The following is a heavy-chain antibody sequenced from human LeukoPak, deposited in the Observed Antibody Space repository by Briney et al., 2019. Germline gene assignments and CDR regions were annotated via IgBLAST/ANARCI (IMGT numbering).Heavy chain of an antibody. V-gene: IGHV3-30*02. Sequence: GGSLRLSCAASGFTFSSYGMHWVRQAPGKGLEWVAFTRYDGSNKYYADSVKGRFTISRDNSKNTLYLQMNSLRAEDTAVYYCAISRDGYNLFYFDYWGQGTLVTVSS. CDR1: GFTFSSYG. D-gene: IGHD5-24*01. CDR3: AISRDGYNLFYFDY. J-gene: IGHJ4*02. CDR2: TRYDGSNK.